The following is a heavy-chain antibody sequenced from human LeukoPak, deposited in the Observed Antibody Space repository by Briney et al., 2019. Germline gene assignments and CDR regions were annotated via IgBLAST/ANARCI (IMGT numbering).Heavy chain of an antibody. V-gene: IGHV1-46*01. CDR1: GCSFTDFH. J-gene: IGHJ6*03. Sequence: GASVKVSCKASGCSFTDFHVHWVRQAPGQGLEWVGIINPTSGATTYAQKFQGRVTMTGDMSTSTVYMELSGLGSEDTAVYYCAREVSWTTVTTRHYFYYYMDVWGKGTTVTVSS. D-gene: IGHD4-11*01. CDR3: AREVSWTTVTTRHYFYYYMDV. CDR2: INPTSGAT.